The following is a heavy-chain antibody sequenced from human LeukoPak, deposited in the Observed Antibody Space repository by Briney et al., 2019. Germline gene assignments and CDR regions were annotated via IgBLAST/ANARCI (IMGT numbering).Heavy chain of an antibody. V-gene: IGHV4-39*01. CDR2: IYYSGST. CDR3: XRHETLYNWFDP. Sequence: KSSETLSLTCTVSGGSISSSSYYWGWIRQPPGKGLEWIGSIYYSGSTYYNPSLKSRASIFVDTSKNQFSLRLSSVTAADTTVYYCXRHETLYNWFDPWGQGTLVTVSS. CDR1: GGSISSSSYY. J-gene: IGHJ5*02.